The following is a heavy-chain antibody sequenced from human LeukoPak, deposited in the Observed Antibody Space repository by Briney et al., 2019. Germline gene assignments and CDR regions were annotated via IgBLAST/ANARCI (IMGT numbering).Heavy chain of an antibody. CDR1: VFIFSTYT. J-gene: IGHJ4*02. CDR2: IGSSCGGI. D-gene: IGHD7-27*01. CDR3: AIDPNWGTHS. Sequence: GGSLRLSCAASVFIFSTYTMYWVRHPPGRRLEWVSIIGSSCGGIHYADSVRGRFTISRHNSKNALYLQMNSLRVEDTAVYYCAIDPNWGTHSWGQGVLVTVSS. V-gene: IGHV3-23*01.